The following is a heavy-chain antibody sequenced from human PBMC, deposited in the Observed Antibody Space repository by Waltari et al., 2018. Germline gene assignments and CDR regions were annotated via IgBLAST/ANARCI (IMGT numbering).Heavy chain of an antibody. J-gene: IGHJ4*02. CDR3: ARGIAAAGGECFDY. Sequence: QLQLQESGPGLVKPSETLSLTCTVSGGSISSSSYYWGWIHQPPGKGLEWIGSIYYSGSTYYNPSLKSRVTISVDTSKNQFSLKLSSVTAADTAVYYCARGIAAAGGECFDYWGQGTLVTVSS. CDR1: GGSISSSSYY. D-gene: IGHD6-13*01. CDR2: IYYSGST. V-gene: IGHV4-39*07.